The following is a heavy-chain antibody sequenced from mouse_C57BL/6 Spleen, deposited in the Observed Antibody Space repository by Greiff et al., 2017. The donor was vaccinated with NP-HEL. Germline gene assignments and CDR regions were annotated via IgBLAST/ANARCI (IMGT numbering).Heavy chain of an antibody. CDR1: GYTFTDYY. J-gene: IGHJ2*01. D-gene: IGHD5-5*01. V-gene: IGHV1-26*01. Sequence: EVQLQQSGPELVKPGASVKISCKASGYTFTDYYMNWVKQSHGKSLEWIGDINPNNGGTSYNQKFKGKATLTVDKSSSTAYMELRSLTSEDSAVYYCARADYLHYCDYWGQGTTLTVSS. CDR2: INPNNGGT. CDR3: ARADYLHYCDY.